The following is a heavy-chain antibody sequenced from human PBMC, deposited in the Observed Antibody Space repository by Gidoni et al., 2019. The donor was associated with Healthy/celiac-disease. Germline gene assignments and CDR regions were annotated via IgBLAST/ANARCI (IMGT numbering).Heavy chain of an antibody. Sequence: QVQLVESGGGVVQPGRSLRLSCAASGFTFSSYGMHWVRQAPGKGLEWVAVIWYDGSNKYYADSVKGRFTISRDNSKNTLYLQMNSLRAEDTAVYYCARYVESLWFGEFDYWGQGTLVTVSS. CDR2: IWYDGSNK. CDR1: GFTFSSYG. J-gene: IGHJ4*02. V-gene: IGHV3-33*08. D-gene: IGHD3-10*01. CDR3: ARYVESLWFGEFDY.